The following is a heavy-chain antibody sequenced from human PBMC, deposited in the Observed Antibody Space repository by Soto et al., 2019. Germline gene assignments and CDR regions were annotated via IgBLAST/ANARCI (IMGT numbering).Heavy chain of an antibody. CDR1: GFTFSNAW. CDR2: IKSKTDGGTT. V-gene: IGHV3-15*01. D-gene: IGHD3-3*01. Sequence: GGSLRLSCAASGFTFSNAWMSWVRQAPGKGLEWVGRIKSKTDGGTTDYAAPVKGRFTISRDDSKNTLHLQMNSLKTEDTAVYYCTTATYYDFWSGYLYEHDYWGQGTLVTVSS. J-gene: IGHJ4*02. CDR3: TTATYYDFWSGYLYEHDY.